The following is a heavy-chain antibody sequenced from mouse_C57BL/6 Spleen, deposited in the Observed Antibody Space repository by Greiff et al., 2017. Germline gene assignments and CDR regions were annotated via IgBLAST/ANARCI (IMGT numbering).Heavy chain of an antibody. J-gene: IGHJ4*01. CDR1: GYTFTSYW. CDR2: IDPSDSYT. CDR3: ASRSTTVDYAMDY. V-gene: IGHV1-50*01. Sequence: VQLQQPGAELVKPGASVKLSCKASGYTFTSYWMQWVKQRPGQGLEWIGEIDPSDSYTNYNQKFKGKATLTVDTSSSTAYMQLSSLTSEDSAVYYCASRSTTVDYAMDYWGQGTSVTVSS. D-gene: IGHD1-1*01.